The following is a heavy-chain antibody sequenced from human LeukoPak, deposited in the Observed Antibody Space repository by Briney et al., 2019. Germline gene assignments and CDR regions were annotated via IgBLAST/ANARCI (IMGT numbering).Heavy chain of an antibody. Sequence: GGSLRLSCAASGFTFSSYAMSWVRQAPGKGLEWVSLISGDGGSTYYADSVKGRFTISRDNSKNSLYLQMNSLRTEDTALYYCATEGDSGEFDYWGQGTLVTVSS. V-gene: IGHV3-43*02. CDR1: GFTFSSYA. J-gene: IGHJ4*02. D-gene: IGHD3-10*01. CDR2: ISGDGGST. CDR3: ATEGDSGEFDY.